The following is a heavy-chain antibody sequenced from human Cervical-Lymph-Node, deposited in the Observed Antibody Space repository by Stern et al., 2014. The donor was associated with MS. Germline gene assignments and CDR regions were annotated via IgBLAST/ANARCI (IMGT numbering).Heavy chain of an antibody. CDR3: VRDTGWLDL. D-gene: IGHD4-11*01. CDR1: GFTFSSYT. J-gene: IGHJ5*02. Sequence: VQLVESGGGLVKPGGSLTVSCAASGFTFSSYTMDWVRQAPGKGLEWVSSISTSSGYIHYADSVKGRFTISRDNAKHSLYLQMNSLRAEDTAVYFCVRDTGWLDLWGQGTLVTVSS. CDR2: ISTSSGYI. V-gene: IGHV3-21*01.